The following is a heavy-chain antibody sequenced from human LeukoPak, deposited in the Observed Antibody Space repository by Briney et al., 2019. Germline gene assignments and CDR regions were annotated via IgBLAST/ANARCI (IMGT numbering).Heavy chain of an antibody. V-gene: IGHV3-30*18. CDR3: AKDRENIGGPSTYFDY. J-gene: IGHJ4*02. Sequence: GGSLRLSCAASGFTFSSYGMHWVRQAPGKGLEWVAVISYDGSNKYYTDSVKGRFTISRDNSKNTLYLQMNSLRAEDTAVYYCAKDRENIGGPSTYFDYWGQGTLVTVSS. D-gene: IGHD2/OR15-2a*01. CDR1: GFTFSSYG. CDR2: ISYDGSNK.